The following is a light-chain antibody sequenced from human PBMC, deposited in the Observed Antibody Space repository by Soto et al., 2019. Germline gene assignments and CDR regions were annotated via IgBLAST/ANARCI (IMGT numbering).Light chain of an antibody. CDR2: DAS. CDR1: QSISNL. Sequence: DIQMTQSPSTLPASVGDRVTITCRASQSISNLLAWYQQKPWKAPKLLIYDASSLESGVPSRFSGGGSGTDFTLTISRLEPEDFAVYYCQQFSSYPLTFGGGTKV. V-gene: IGKV1-5*01. CDR3: QQFSSYPLT. J-gene: IGKJ4*01.